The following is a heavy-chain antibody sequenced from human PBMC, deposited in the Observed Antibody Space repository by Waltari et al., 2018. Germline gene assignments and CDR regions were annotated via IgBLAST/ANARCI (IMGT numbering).Heavy chain of an antibody. V-gene: IGHV3-23*04. Sequence: EVQLVESGGDLVQPGGSLRLSCAGSGFTSSNYAMTWVRQAPGKGLEGVSSISGTGAETFYADSVKGRFTISRDNSKNTLFLEMNSLRAEDTAIYYCSKDLKYTSLGHWYFALWGRGTLVTVSS. CDR3: SKDLKYTSLGHWYFAL. D-gene: IGHD2-2*02. J-gene: IGHJ2*01. CDR2: ISGTGAET. CDR1: GFTSSNYA.